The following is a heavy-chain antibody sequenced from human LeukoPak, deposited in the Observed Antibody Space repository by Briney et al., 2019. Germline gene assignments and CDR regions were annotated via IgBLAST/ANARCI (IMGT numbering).Heavy chain of an antibody. J-gene: IGHJ6*03. V-gene: IGHV3-53*05. CDR3: ARGLQYSSSWSRGYYYYYMDV. CDR2: IYSGGST. D-gene: IGHD6-13*01. CDR1: GFTVSSNY. Sequence: GGSLRLSCAVSGFTVSSNYMSWVRQAPGKGLEWVSVIYSGGSTYYADSVKGRFTISRDNSKNTLYLQMNSLRAEDTAVYYCARGLQYSSSWSRGYYYYYMDVWGKGTTVTVSS.